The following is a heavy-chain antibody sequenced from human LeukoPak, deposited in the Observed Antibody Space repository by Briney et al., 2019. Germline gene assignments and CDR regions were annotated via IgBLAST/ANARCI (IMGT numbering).Heavy chain of an antibody. CDR3: ARRGGSYLFDP. D-gene: IGHD1-26*01. J-gene: IGHJ5*02. CDR1: GFTFGSSA. CDR2: IYSGGST. Sequence: GGSLRLSCSASGFTFGSSAMHWVRQAPGKGLEWVSLIYSGGSTYYADSVKGRFTISRGNSKNTLYLQMNSLRAEDTAVYYCARRGGSYLFDPWGQGTLVTVPS. V-gene: IGHV3-53*01.